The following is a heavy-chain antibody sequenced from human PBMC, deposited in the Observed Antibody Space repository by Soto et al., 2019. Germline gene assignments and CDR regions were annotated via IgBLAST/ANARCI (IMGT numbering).Heavy chain of an antibody. D-gene: IGHD6-6*01. CDR1: GFTFSSYA. CDR3: AKDTRASSIAAYDAFDI. CDR2: ISGSGGST. Sequence: GGSLRLSCAASGFTFSSYAMSWVRQAPGKGLEWVSAISGSGGSTYYADSVKGRFTISRDNSKNTLYLQMNSLRAEDTAVYYCAKDTRASSIAAYDAFDIWGQGTMVNVSS. J-gene: IGHJ3*02. V-gene: IGHV3-23*01.